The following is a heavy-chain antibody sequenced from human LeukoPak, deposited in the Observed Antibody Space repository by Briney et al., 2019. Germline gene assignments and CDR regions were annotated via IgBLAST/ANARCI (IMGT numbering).Heavy chain of an antibody. J-gene: IGHJ3*02. Sequence: GGSLRLSCAASGFTFSSYGMHWVRQAPGKGLEWVAFIRYDGSNKYYADSVKGRFTISRDNSKNTLYLQMNSLRAEDTAVYYCAAYDSSGDDAFDIWGQGTMVTVSS. CDR1: GFTFSSYG. CDR2: IRYDGSNK. V-gene: IGHV3-30*02. D-gene: IGHD3-22*01. CDR3: AAYDSSGDDAFDI.